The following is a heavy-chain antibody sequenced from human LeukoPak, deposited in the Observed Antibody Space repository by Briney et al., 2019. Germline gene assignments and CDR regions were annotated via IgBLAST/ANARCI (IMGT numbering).Heavy chain of an antibody. CDR2: IYWYDDK. CDR3: AHRRYYYDSSGSPLGAFDI. Sequence: ESGPTLVKPTQTLTLTCTFSGFSLSTSGVGVGWIRQPPGKALEWLAMIYWYDDKRYSPSLKSRLTITKDTSKNQVVLTMTNMDPVDTATYYCAHRRYYYDSSGSPLGAFDIWGQGTMVTVSS. D-gene: IGHD3-22*01. J-gene: IGHJ3*02. V-gene: IGHV2-5*01. CDR1: GFSLSTSGVG.